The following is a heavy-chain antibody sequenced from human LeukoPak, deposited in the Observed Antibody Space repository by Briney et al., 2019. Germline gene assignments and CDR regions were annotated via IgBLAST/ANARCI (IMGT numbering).Heavy chain of an antibody. CDR3: ARRDGSLGAFDI. J-gene: IGHJ3*02. CDR2: INHSGST. V-gene: IGHV4-34*01. D-gene: IGHD1-26*01. CDR1: GGSFSGYY. Sequence: SETLSLTCAVYGGSFSGYYWSWIRQPPGKGLEWIGEINHSGSTNYNPSLKSRVTISVDTSKNQFSLKLSSVTAADTAVYYCARRDGSLGAFDIWGQETMVTVSS.